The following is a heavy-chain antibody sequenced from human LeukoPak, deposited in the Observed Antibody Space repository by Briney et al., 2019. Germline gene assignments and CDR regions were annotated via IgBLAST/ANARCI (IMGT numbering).Heavy chain of an antibody. Sequence: SQTLSLTCTVSGGSISSYYWSWIRQPPGKGLEWIGYIYYSGSTNYNPSLKSRVTISVDTSKNQFSLKLGSVTAADTAVYYCARGSSVAALYGMDVWGQGTTVTVSS. CDR2: IYYSGST. V-gene: IGHV4-59*01. CDR3: ARGSSVAALYGMDV. J-gene: IGHJ6*02. D-gene: IGHD6-19*01. CDR1: GGSISSYY.